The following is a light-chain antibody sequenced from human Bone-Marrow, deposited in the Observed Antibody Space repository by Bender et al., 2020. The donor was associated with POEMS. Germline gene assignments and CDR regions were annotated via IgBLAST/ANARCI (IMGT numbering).Light chain of an antibody. Sequence: QSALTQPASVSGSPGQSITISCTGTSSDIGSYDLVSWYQHHPGKAPKLIIYEVSNRPSGVSNRFSGSKSGNTASLTISGLQAEDEADYYCSSYTTSNTWVFGGGTKLTVL. CDR3: SSYTTSNTWV. V-gene: IGLV2-14*02. CDR2: EVS. J-gene: IGLJ3*02. CDR1: SSDIGSYDL.